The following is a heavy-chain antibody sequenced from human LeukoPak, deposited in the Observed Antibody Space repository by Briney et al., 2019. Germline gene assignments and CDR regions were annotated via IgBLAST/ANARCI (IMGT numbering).Heavy chain of an antibody. CDR3: AREEDYYDSHAFDY. CDR1: GYTFTSYD. V-gene: IGHV1-46*01. J-gene: IGHJ4*02. D-gene: IGHD3-22*01. Sequence: GASVKVSCKASGYTFTSYDINWVRQAPGQGLEWMGIINPSDGDTSYTQKFQGRVTMTRDTSTSTVYMELSSLRSEDTAVYYCAREEDYYDSHAFDYWGQGTLVTVSS. CDR2: INPSDGDT.